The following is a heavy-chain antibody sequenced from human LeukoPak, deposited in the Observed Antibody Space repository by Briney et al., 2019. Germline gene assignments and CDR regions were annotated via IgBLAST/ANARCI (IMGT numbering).Heavy chain of an antibody. Sequence: ASVKVSCKASGYTFTGYYMHWVRPAPGQGLEWMGWINPYSGGTNYAQKFQGRVTMTRDTSISTAYMELSRLRSDDTAVYYCARDDSGSAFDIWGQGTMVTVSS. CDR3: ARDDSGSAFDI. CDR2: INPYSGGT. J-gene: IGHJ3*02. CDR1: GYTFTGYY. D-gene: IGHD4-17*01. V-gene: IGHV1-2*02.